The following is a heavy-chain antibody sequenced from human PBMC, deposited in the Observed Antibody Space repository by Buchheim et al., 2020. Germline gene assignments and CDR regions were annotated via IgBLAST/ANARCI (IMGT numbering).Heavy chain of an antibody. J-gene: IGHJ5*02. CDR1: GFTFSNYA. D-gene: IGHD2-2*01. CDR2: ISGSGSRT. V-gene: IGHV3-23*01. CDR3: AKGHFSTSPNWFDP. Sequence: EVQLLESGGGLVQPGGSLRLSCAASGFTFSNYAMNWVRQAPGKGLEWVSEISGSGSRTYYADSVKGRFTISRDNSKKTLYLQMNSLRAEDTAVFYCAKGHFSTSPNWFDPWGQGTL.